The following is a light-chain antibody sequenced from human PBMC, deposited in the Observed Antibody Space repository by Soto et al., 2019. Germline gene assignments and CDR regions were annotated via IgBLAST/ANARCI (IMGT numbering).Light chain of an antibody. Sequence: QSVLTQPPSVSEAPGQRVTISCTGSSSNIGAGYEAHWYQQVPGTAPKLLIYENNNRPSGVPDRFSGSKSGTSASLAITGLQAEDEAEDYCQSYDSSLSGYVFGTGTKVT. J-gene: IGLJ1*01. V-gene: IGLV1-40*01. CDR3: QSYDSSLSGYV. CDR2: ENN. CDR1: SSNIGAGYE.